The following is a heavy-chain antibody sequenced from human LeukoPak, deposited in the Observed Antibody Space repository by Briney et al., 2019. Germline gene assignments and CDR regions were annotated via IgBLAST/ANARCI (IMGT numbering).Heavy chain of an antibody. D-gene: IGHD4-17*01. CDR2: ISYDGSNK. V-gene: IGHV3-30*04. CDR1: GFTFSSYA. CDR3: ARDRSLRPYGDYYYYYMDV. Sequence: PGGSLRLSCAASGFTFSSYAMHWVRQAPGKGLEWVAVISYDGSNKYYADSVKGRFTISRDNSKNTLYLQMNSLRAEDTAVYYCARDRSLRPYGDYYYYYMDVWGKGTTVTVSS. J-gene: IGHJ6*03.